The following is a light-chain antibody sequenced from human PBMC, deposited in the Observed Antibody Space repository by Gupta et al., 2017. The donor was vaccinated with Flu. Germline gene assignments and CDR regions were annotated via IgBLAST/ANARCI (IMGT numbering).Light chain of an antibody. CDR3: QQRSNWPRGT. J-gene: IGKJ3*01. CDR2: DAS. CDR1: QSVSSY. V-gene: IGKV3-11*01. Sequence: EIVLPQSPATLSLSPGERATLSCRASQSVSSYLAWYQQKPGQAPRLLIYDASNRATGIPARFSGSGSGTDFTLTISSLEPEDFAVYYCQQRSNWPRGTFGPGTKVDIK.